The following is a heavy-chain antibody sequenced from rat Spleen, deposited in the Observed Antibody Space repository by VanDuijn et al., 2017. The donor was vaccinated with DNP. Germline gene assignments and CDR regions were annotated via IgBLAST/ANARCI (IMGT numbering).Heavy chain of an antibody. CDR2: INVDGSIM. CDR1: GLNFNDYW. Sequence: EVKLVESGGGLVQPGRSLKLSCVVSGLNFNDYWMGWVRQAPGKKLEWIGEINVDGSIMNYSPSLKDKFTISRDNAQNTLYLQMSKLGSEDTAIYYCVRGRLYPHYAMDAWGQGTSVTVSS. D-gene: IGHD1-2*01. J-gene: IGHJ4*01. CDR3: VRGRLYPHYAMDA. V-gene: IGHV4-2*01.